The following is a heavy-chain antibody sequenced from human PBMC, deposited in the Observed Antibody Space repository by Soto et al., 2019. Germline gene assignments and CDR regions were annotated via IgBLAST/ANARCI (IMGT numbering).Heavy chain of an antibody. CDR3: ARHAGGRYNWFDP. D-gene: IGHD6-19*01. J-gene: IGHJ5*02. Sequence: GASVKVSCKASGYTFTSYDINWVRQATGQGLEWMGWMNPNSGYTGHAQKFQGHVTISADKSISTAYLQWSSLKASDTAMYYCARHAGGRYNWFDPWGQGTLVTVSS. V-gene: IGHV1-8*01. CDR1: GYTFTSYD. CDR2: MNPNSGYT.